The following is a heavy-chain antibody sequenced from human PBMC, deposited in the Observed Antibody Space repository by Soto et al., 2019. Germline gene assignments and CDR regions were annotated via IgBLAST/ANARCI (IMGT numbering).Heavy chain of an antibody. V-gene: IGHV1-69*13. J-gene: IGHJ4*02. CDR2: IIPIFGTA. Sequence: SVKVSCKASGGTFSSYAISWVRQAPGQGLEWMGGIIPIFGTANYAQKFQGRVTIIADESTSTAYMELSSLRSEDTAVYYCARDKSAAMVTFLDYWGQGTLVTVSS. CDR1: GGTFSSYA. CDR3: ARDKSAAMVTFLDY. D-gene: IGHD5-18*01.